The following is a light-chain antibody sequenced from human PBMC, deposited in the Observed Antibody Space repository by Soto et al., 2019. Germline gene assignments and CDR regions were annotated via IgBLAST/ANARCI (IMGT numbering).Light chain of an antibody. CDR3: QQSYNTPS. V-gene: IGKV1-39*01. Sequence: DIQMTQSPSSLSASFVYRFTITCRASQTISSYLNWYQQKPGKAPNLLIYAASSLRSGVPSKFSGSGSGTDFTLTISSLQPEDAATYYCQQSYNTPSFGQGTRLAIK. CDR1: QTISSY. CDR2: AAS. J-gene: IGKJ5*01.